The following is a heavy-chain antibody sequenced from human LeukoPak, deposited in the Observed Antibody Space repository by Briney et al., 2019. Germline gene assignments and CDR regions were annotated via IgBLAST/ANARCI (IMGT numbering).Heavy chain of an antibody. D-gene: IGHD3-9*01. CDR3: AKGRWGLTINNSDI. V-gene: IGHV3-48*01. J-gene: IGHJ3*02. CDR1: GFTFSSYS. Sequence: HPGGSLRLSCAASGFTFSSYSMNWVRQAPGKGLEWVSYISSSSSTIYYADSVKSRFTISRDNAKNSLYLQMNSLRAEDTAVYYCAKGRWGLTINNSDIWGQGTMVTVSS. CDR2: ISSSSSTI.